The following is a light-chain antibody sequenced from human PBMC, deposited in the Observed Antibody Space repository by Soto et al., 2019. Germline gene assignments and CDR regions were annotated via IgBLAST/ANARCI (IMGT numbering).Light chain of an antibody. Sequence: ENVLTPSPATLSVSPGERATLSFRASQSVSSNLAWYQQKPGRAPRLLIYGISTRATGVPARFSGSASGTDFTLTISSLQSEDFAVYYCQQYNNWPPMFGQGTKVDIK. CDR1: QSVSSN. V-gene: IGKV3-15*01. J-gene: IGKJ1*01. CDR3: QQYNNWPPM. CDR2: GIS.